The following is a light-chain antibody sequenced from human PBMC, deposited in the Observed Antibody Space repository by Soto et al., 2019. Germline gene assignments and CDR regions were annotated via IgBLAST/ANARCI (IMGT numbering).Light chain of an antibody. V-gene: IGKV3-20*01. J-gene: IGKJ1*01. CDR1: QSVSSSY. Sequence: EIVLTQSPGTLSLSPGERATLSCRASQSVSSSYLAWYQQTPGQAPRLLMYGASSRATGIPDRFSGSGSGTDFILTISRLEPEDFAVYYCQQYGSSPPTFGQGTNVEIK. CDR2: GAS. CDR3: QQYGSSPPT.